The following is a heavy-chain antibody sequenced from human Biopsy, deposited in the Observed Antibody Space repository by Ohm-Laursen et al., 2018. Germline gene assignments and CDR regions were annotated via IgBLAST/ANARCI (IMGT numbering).Heavy chain of an antibody. J-gene: IGHJ6*02. V-gene: IGHV4-59*01. D-gene: IGHD2/OR15-2a*01. Sequence: SQTLSLTCTVSGGSISSDYWSWIRQTPGKGLEWIGYIYYSGSTNYNPSLKSRVTISVDTSKNQFSLRLNSVTAADTAVYYCARATNSTGWPYYYFYGMDVWGQGTRSPSP. CDR3: ARATNSTGWPYYYFYGMDV. CDR2: IYYSGST. CDR1: GGSISSDY.